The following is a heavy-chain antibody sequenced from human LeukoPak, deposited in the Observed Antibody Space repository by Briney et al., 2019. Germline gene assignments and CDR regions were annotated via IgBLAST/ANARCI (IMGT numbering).Heavy chain of an antibody. Sequence: LSLTCTVSGGSISSYYWSWIRQVPGKGPEWVSYISTTGDTIFYADSVKGRFTISRDNAQNSLYLQMNSLRADDTAVYYCARDFYDILTGVSDYWGQGTLVTVSS. J-gene: IGHJ4*02. D-gene: IGHD3-9*01. CDR1: GGSISSYY. CDR3: ARDFYDILTGVSDY. V-gene: IGHV3-11*01. CDR2: ISTTGDTI.